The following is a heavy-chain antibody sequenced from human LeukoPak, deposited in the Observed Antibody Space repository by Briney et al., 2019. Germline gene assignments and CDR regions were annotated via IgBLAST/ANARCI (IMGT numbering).Heavy chain of an antibody. V-gene: IGHV3-48*03. CDR1: GFTFSSYE. J-gene: IGHJ4*02. CDR3: ARRVAGFMAD. CDR2: ITSSGSTT. Sequence: GGSLRLSCAASGFTFSSYEMKWVRQAPGKGLEWVSYITSSGSTTYYADSVKGRFTISRDNTKNTVYLQMNSLRAEDTAVYYCARRVAGFMADWGQGTLVNVSS. D-gene: IGHD6-19*01.